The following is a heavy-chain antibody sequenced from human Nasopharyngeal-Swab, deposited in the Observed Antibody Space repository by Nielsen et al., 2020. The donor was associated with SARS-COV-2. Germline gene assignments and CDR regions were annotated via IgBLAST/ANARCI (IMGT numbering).Heavy chain of an antibody. CDR2: IYYSGST. V-gene: IGHV4-39*07. Sequence: WIRQPPGKGLEWIGSIYYSGSTYYNPSLKSRVTISVDTSKNQFSLKLSSVTAADTAVYYCARVKITIFGVAYFDYWGQGTPVTVSS. J-gene: IGHJ4*02. CDR3: ARVKITIFGVAYFDY. D-gene: IGHD3-3*01.